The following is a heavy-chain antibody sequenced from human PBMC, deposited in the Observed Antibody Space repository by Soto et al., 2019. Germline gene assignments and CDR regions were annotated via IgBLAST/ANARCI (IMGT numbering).Heavy chain of an antibody. CDR1: GGSISSSNW. CDR2: IYHSGST. D-gene: IGHD6-13*01. J-gene: IGHJ6*02. Sequence: SETLSLTGAVSGGSISSSNWWSWVRQPPGKGLEWIGEIYHSGSTNYNPSLKSRVTISVDKSKNQFSLKLSPVTAADTAVYYCARVLAAGKSYGTDVWGQGTTVTGSS. CDR3: ARVLAAGKSYGTDV. V-gene: IGHV4-4*02.